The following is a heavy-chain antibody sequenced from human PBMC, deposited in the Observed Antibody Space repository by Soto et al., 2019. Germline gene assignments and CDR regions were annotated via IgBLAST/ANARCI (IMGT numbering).Heavy chain of an antibody. V-gene: IGHV3-30-3*01. Sequence: QVQLVESGGGVVQPGRSLRLSCAASRFTFSSYAMHWVRQAPGKGLEWVAVISYDGSNTHYADSVKGRFTISRDNSKNTRYLQMNILRAEDTAVYYCARDKWGSDYWGQGTLVTVSS. CDR1: RFTFSSYA. CDR2: ISYDGSNT. J-gene: IGHJ4*02. CDR3: ARDKWGSDY. D-gene: IGHD7-27*01.